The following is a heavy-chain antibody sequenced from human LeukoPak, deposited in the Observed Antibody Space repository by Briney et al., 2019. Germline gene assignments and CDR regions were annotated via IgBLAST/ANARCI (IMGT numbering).Heavy chain of an antibody. V-gene: IGHV1-69*13. CDR3: ARSMLVVPAAIRVGYYYYYMDV. CDR2: IIPIFGTA. D-gene: IGHD2-2*02. Sequence: ASVKVSCKASGGTFSSYAISWVRQAPGQGLEWMGGIIPIFGTANYAQKFQGRVTITADESTSTAYMELSSLRSEDTAVYYCARSMLVVPAAIRVGYYYYYMDVWGKGTTVTVSS. CDR1: GGTFSSYA. J-gene: IGHJ6*03.